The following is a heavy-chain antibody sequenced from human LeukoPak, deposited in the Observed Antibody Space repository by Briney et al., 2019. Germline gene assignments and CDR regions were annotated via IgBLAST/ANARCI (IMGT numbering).Heavy chain of an antibody. D-gene: IGHD5-24*01. V-gene: IGHV4-59*08. Sequence: SETLSLTCTVSGGSISSYYWNWIRQPPGKGLEWIGYIYYSGSTNYNPSLKSRVTISVDTSKNQFSLKLSSVTAADTAVYYCARHVTISGPYDASDIWGQGTMVTVSP. CDR2: IYYSGST. CDR3: ARHVTISGPYDASDI. J-gene: IGHJ3*02. CDR1: GGSISSYY.